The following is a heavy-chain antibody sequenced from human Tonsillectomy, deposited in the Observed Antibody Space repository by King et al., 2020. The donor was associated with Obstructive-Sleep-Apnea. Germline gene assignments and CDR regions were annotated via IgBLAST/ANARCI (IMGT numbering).Heavy chain of an antibody. CDR3: ARDGGSSPEYFQY. V-gene: IGHV3-30*04. CDR2: ISYDGSNK. J-gene: IGHJ1*01. D-gene: IGHD2-15*01. Sequence: VQLVESGGGVVQPGRSLRLSCAASGFTFSSYAMHWVRQAPGKGLEWVAVISYDGSNKYYADSVKGRFTISRDNSKNTLYLQMNRLRTEETAVYYCARDGGSSPEYFQYWGQGTLVTVSS. CDR1: GFTFSSYA.